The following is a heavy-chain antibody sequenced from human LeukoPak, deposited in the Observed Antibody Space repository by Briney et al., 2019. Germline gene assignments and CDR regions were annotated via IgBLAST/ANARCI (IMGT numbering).Heavy chain of an antibody. CDR2: ISHGGSS. CDR1: GGSFSGYY. Sequence: SETLSLTCAVYGGSFSGYYWTWIRQPPGKGLEWIGEISHGGSSNYNPSFEGRVTISPDTSKNQFSLRLRSVTAADTAVYYCASGRNFGEFEVWGQGTLVTVSS. V-gene: IGHV4-34*01. CDR3: ASGRNFGEFEV. D-gene: IGHD3-10*01. J-gene: IGHJ4*02.